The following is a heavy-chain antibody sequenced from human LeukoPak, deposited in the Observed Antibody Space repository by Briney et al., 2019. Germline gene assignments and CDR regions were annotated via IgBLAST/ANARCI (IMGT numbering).Heavy chain of an antibody. Sequence: ASVKVSCEASGYTFTSYYMQWVRQAPGQGLEWMGIINPSGGSTSYAQKFQGRVTMTRDTSTSTVYMELSSLRSEDTAVYYCAAEIFGVVIPNYYYYGMDVWGQGTTVTVSS. CDR3: AAEIFGVVIPNYYYYGMDV. CDR1: GYTFTSYY. D-gene: IGHD3-3*01. V-gene: IGHV1-46*01. J-gene: IGHJ6*02. CDR2: INPSGGST.